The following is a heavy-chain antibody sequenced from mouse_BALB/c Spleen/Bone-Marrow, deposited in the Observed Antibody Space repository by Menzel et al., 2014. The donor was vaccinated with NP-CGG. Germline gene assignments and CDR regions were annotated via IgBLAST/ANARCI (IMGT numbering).Heavy chain of an antibody. Sequence: EVQLQESGAELEKPGASVKLSCTASGFNIKDTYMHWVKQRPEQGLEWIGRIDPANGNTKYDPKFQGKATITADTSSNTAYLQLSSLTSEDTAVYYCAVYYYGSSLFAYWGQGTLVTVSA. J-gene: IGHJ3*01. CDR1: GFNIKDTY. CDR3: AVYYYGSSLFAY. D-gene: IGHD1-1*01. CDR2: IDPANGNT. V-gene: IGHV14-3*02.